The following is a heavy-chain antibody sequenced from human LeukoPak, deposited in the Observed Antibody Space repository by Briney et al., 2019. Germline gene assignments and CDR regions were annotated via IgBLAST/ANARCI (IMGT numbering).Heavy chain of an antibody. D-gene: IGHD1-1*01. CDR1: GFTFSSYA. J-gene: IGHJ4*02. CDR2: ISCSCGST. CDR3: AKISWDGRGTFD. V-gene: IGHV3-23*01. Sequence: GGSLRLSCAASGFTFSSYAMSWVRQAPGKGLEGVSAISCSCGSTYYADSVKGRFNISRDNSKDTSSLKMNSLRAEDTAVYYCAKISWDGRGTFDWGQGTLVTVSS.